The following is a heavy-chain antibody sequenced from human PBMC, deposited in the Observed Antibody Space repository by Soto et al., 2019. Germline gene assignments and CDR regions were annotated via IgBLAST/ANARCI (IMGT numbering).Heavy chain of an antibody. Sequence: VESLKISCRGSGYDFTSYWIGWLRQMPVKGLEWMGIIYPGDSDTRYSPSFQGQVTISADKSISTAYLQLSSLKASDTAMYYCARHSVDTAIRYWGQGTLVTVS. CDR3: ARHSVDTAIRY. V-gene: IGHV5-51*01. CDR2: IYPGDSDT. J-gene: IGHJ4*02. D-gene: IGHD5-18*01. CDR1: GYDFTSYW.